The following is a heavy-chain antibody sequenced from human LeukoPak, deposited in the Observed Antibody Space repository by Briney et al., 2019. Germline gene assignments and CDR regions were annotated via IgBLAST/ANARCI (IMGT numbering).Heavy chain of an antibody. V-gene: IGHV4-4*07. J-gene: IGHJ5*02. CDR2: IYHSGST. Sequence: PSETLSLTCTVSGGSISSYYWSWIRQPAGKGLEWIGRIYHSGSTYYNPSLKSRVTISVDRSKNQFSLKLSPVTAADTAVYYCARAYYYDSSGYYYPSWFDPWGQGILVTVSS. CDR3: ARAYYYDSSGYYYPSWFDP. D-gene: IGHD3-22*01. CDR1: GGSISSYY.